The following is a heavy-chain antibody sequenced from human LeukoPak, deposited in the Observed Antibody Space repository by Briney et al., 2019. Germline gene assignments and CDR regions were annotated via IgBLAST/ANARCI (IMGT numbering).Heavy chain of an antibody. D-gene: IGHD3-10*02. J-gene: IGHJ4*02. CDR2: ISFEGSNK. Sequence: QSGGSLRLSCAASGFTFSSSGMHWVRQAPGKGLEWVAFISFEGSNKYYADSVKSRFTLSRDNSRNTLSLQMASLRGEDTSVYYCAKDSPGVRGGPDFWGQGSLVTVSS. CDR3: AKDSPGVRGGPDF. V-gene: IGHV3-30*18. CDR1: GFTFSSSG.